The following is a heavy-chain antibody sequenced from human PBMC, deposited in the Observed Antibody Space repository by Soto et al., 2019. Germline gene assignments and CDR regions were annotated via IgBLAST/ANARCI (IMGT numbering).Heavy chain of an antibody. CDR3: AGSSGWYTGFFDY. CDR1: GFTFSSYW. D-gene: IGHD6-19*01. J-gene: IGHJ4*02. V-gene: IGHV3-7*01. Sequence: GGSLRLSCAASGFTFSSYWMSWVRQAPGKGLEWVANIKQDGSEKYYVDSVKGRFTISRDNAKNSLYLQMNSLRAEDTAVYYCAGSSGWYTGFFDYWGQGTLVTVSS. CDR2: IKQDGSEK.